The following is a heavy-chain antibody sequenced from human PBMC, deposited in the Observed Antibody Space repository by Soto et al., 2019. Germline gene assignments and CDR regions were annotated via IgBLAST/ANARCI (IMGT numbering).Heavy chain of an antibody. CDR1: GFTFSCYI. D-gene: IGHD3-9*01. CDR2: ISSGSKTI. J-gene: IGHJ4*02. CDR3: AREDILGTRSFDY. V-gene: IGHV3-48*02. Sequence: GGSLRLSCAASGFTFSCYIVNWVRQAPGKGLEWVSYISSGSKTIYYADSVKGRFTVSRDNARNSQYLQMNSLRDEDTAVYYCAREDILGTRSFDYWGQGTLVTVSS.